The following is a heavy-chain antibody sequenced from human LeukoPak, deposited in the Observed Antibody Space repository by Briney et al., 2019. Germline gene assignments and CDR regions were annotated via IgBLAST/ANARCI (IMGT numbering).Heavy chain of an antibody. CDR2: ISYDGGNK. V-gene: IGHV3-30-3*01. CDR3: AREGMVRGVLDY. J-gene: IGHJ4*02. CDR1: GFTFSSYA. D-gene: IGHD3-10*01. Sequence: GGSLRLSCAASGFTFSSYATHWVRQAPGKGLEWVAVISYDGGNKYYADSVKGRFTISRDNSKNTLYLQMNSLRAEDTAVYYCAREGMVRGVLDYWGQGTLVTVSS.